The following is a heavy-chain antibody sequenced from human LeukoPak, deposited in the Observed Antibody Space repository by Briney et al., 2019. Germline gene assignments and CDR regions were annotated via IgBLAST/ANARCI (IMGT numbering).Heavy chain of an antibody. CDR3: ARGQGYFDY. CDR1: GGSFSGYY. J-gene: IGHJ4*02. Sequence: PSETLSLTCAVYGGSFSGYYWSWIRQPPGKGLEWIGEINHSGSTNYNPSLKGRVTISVDTSKNQFSLKLSSVTAADTAVYYCARGQGYFDYWGQGTLVTVSS. V-gene: IGHV4-34*01. CDR2: INHSGST.